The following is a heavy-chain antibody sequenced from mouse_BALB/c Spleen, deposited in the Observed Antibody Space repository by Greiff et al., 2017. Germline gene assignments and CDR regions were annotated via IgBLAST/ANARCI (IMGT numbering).Heavy chain of an antibody. J-gene: IGHJ2*01. CDR1: GFNIKDTY. CDR2: IDPANGNT. CDR3: ASPYRYDISYYCDY. Sequence: VQLQQSGAELVKPGASVKLSCTASGFNIKDTYMHWVKQRPEQGLEWIGRIDPANGNTKYDPKFQGKATITADTSSNTAYLQLSSLTSEDTAVYYCASPYRYDISYYCDYWGQGTTLTVSS. D-gene: IGHD2-14*01. V-gene: IGHV14-3*02.